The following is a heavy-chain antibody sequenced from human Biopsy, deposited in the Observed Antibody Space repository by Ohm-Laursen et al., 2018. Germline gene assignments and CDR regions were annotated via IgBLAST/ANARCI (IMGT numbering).Heavy chain of an antibody. CDR3: ARGEVTFGELIVSLDS. CDR2: IRPLNGDT. V-gene: IGHV1-18*01. CDR1: GYNFISYS. Sequence: GASVKVSCNTSGYNFISYSINRVRQAPGQGLEWMGWIRPLNGDTKYGQKFQDRVTVTTDTSTSTVYMELTSLRSDDTAVYYCARGEVTFGELIVSLDSWGQGTLVTVSS. J-gene: IGHJ4*02. D-gene: IGHD3-16*02.